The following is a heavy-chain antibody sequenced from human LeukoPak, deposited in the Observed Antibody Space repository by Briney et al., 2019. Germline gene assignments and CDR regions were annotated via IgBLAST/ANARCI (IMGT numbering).Heavy chain of an antibody. Sequence: ASVKVSCKASGYTFTGYYMHWVRQAPGQGLEWMGWINPNSGDTNYAQKFQGRVTMTRDTSISTAYMELSRLRSDDTAVYYCARVRRYYDILTDFDYWGQGTLVTVSS. V-gene: IGHV1-2*02. CDR1: GYTFTGYY. D-gene: IGHD3-9*01. CDR3: ARVRRYYDILTDFDY. J-gene: IGHJ4*02. CDR2: INPNSGDT.